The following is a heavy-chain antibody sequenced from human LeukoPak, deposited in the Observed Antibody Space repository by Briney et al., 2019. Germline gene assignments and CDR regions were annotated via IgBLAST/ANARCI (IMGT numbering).Heavy chain of an antibody. CDR1: GYTFTAFY. CDR2: INPNSGAT. CDR3: ARDREGLAYFDF. J-gene: IGHJ4*02. Sequence: GASVKVSCKASGYTFTAFYMHWVRQAPGQGLEWMGWINPNSGATNYAQKFQGRVTMTRDTSISTAYMELSRLRSDDTAVYYCARDREGLAYFDFWGQGTLVTVSS. D-gene: IGHD3/OR15-3a*01. V-gene: IGHV1-2*02.